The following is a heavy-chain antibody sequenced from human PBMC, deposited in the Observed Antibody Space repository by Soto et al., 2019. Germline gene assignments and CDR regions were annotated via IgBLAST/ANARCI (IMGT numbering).Heavy chain of an antibody. V-gene: IGHV3-49*03. CDR1: GFTFGDYA. CDR2: IRSKAYGGTT. CDR3: TRDLEDTAMPNDAFDI. J-gene: IGHJ3*02. D-gene: IGHD5-18*01. Sequence: GGSLRLSCTASGFTFGDYAMSWFRQAPGKGLEWVGFIRSKAYGGTTEYAASVKGRFTISRDDSKSIAYLQMNSLKTEDTAVYYCTRDLEDTAMPNDAFDIWGQGTMVTVSS.